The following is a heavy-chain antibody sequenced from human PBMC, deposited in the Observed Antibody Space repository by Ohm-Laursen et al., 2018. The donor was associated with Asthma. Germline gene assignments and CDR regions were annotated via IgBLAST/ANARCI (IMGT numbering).Heavy chain of an antibody. V-gene: IGHV3-30*03. Sequence: PLRLSCAASGFTFSSYGMHWVRQAPGKGLEWVAVISYDGSNKYYADSVKGRFTISRDNSKSTLYMQMNSLRAEDTAVYYCARRDFSGGDPNAAFDIWGQGTMVTVSS. D-gene: IGHD2-21*02. CDR2: ISYDGSNK. J-gene: IGHJ3*02. CDR3: ARRDFSGGDPNAAFDI. CDR1: GFTFSSYG.